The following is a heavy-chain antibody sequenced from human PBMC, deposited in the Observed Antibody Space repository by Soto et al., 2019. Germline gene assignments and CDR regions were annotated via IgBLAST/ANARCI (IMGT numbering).Heavy chain of an antibody. D-gene: IGHD2-21*01. CDR2: IYYSGST. Sequence: TSETLSHTCTVSGGSIRTGCYYWGWIRQPTGKVLEWIGRIYYSGSTYYNPSLKSRVTTSVDTSKNQFSLKLSSVTAADTAVYYCASSEFHWGQRTLVTVS. V-gene: IGHV4-39*01. J-gene: IGHJ4*02. CDR1: GGSIRTGCYY. CDR3: ASSEFH.